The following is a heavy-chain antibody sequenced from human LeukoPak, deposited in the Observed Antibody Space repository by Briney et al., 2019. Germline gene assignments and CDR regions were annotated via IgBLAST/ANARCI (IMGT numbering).Heavy chain of an antibody. Sequence: AGGSLRLSCAASGFTFSNAWMSWVRQAPGKGLEWVAVISYDGSKEYYADSVKGRFTISRDNSKTTLYLQMNSLRTDDTAVYYCASDGLHCSSTSCPSHYYYYYYMDVWGTGTTVTVSS. J-gene: IGHJ6*03. CDR2: ISYDGSKE. D-gene: IGHD2-2*01. CDR1: GFTFSNAW. CDR3: ASDGLHCSSTSCPSHYYYYYYMDV. V-gene: IGHV3-30*03.